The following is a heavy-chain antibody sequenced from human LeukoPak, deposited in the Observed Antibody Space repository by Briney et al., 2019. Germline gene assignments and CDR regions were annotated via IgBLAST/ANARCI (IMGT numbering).Heavy chain of an antibody. CDR2: IYFSGST. D-gene: IGHD2-15*01. J-gene: IGHJ4*02. CDR3: ARLFCTGGSCYYLDY. Sequence: SETLSLTCTVSGGSTSSYYWSWLRQPPGKGLEWIGYIYFSGSTNYNPSLKSRVTISVDTSKNQFSLRLSSVTAADTAVYYCARLFCTGGSCYYLDYWGQGTQVTVSS. CDR1: GGSTSSYY. V-gene: IGHV4-59*01.